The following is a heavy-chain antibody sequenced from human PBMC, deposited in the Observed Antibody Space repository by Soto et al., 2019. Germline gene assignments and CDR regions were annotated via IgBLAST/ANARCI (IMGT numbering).Heavy chain of an antibody. CDR2: IIPILGIA. CDR3: ARRARWATHYVSSGYCYGYWYFDR. Sequence: QVQLVQSGAEVKKPGSSVKVSCKASGGTFSSYTISWVRQAPGQGLEWMGRIIPILGIANYAQKFQGRVTITEDKSTSTAHMELSRLRSEDTAVYYCARRARWATHYVSSGYCYGYWYFDRWGRGTLVTVSS. D-gene: IGHD3-22*01. CDR1: GGTFSSYT. J-gene: IGHJ2*01. V-gene: IGHV1-69*02.